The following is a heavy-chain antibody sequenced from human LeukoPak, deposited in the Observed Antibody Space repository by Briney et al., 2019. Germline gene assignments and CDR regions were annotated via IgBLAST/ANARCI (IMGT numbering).Heavy chain of an antibody. CDR1: GYTFTSYG. D-gene: IGHD3-10*01. CDR2: ISAYNGNT. J-gene: IGHJ4*02. V-gene: IGHV1-18*01. Sequence: GASVKVSCKASGYTFTSYGISWVRQAPGQGLEWMGWISAYNGNTNYAQKLQGRVTMTTDTSTSTAYMELRSLRSDDTAVYYCARDGPRITMVRGVTLDYWGQGTLVTVSS. CDR3: ARDGPRITMVRGVTLDY.